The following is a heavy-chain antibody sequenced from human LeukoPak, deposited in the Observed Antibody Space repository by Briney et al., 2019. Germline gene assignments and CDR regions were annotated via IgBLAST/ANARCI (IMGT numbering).Heavy chain of an antibody. CDR3: ARRELVRGAFDI. CDR1: GFTFSSYA. CDR2: ISGSGSNT. D-gene: IGHD6-13*01. V-gene: IGHV3-23*01. J-gene: IGHJ3*02. Sequence: GGSLRLSCAASGFTFSSYAMTWVRQAPGMGLEWVSAISGSGSNTYYADSVKGRFTISRDNSKNTLYLQMNSLRAEDTAVYYCARRELVRGAFDIWGQGTMVTVSS.